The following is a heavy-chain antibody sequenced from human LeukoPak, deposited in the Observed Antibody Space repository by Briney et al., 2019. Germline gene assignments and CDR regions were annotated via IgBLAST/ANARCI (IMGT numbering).Heavy chain of an antibody. CDR2: IYYSGST. Sequence: SQTLSLTCTVSGGSISSGGYYWSWIRQHPGKGLEWIGYIYYSGSTYYNPSLKSRVTISVETSKNQFSLKLSSVTAADTAVYYCARTKGNFHPFDPWGQGTLVTVSS. CDR3: ARTKGNFHPFDP. V-gene: IGHV4-31*03. J-gene: IGHJ5*02. CDR1: GGSISSGGYY.